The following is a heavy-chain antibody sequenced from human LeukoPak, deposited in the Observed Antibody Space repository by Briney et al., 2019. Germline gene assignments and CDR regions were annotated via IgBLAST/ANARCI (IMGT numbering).Heavy chain of an antibody. V-gene: IGHV1-18*01. J-gene: IGHJ4*02. CDR3: ARDLGVAAAGTSAQFDY. D-gene: IGHD6-13*01. Sequence: ASVKVSCKASGYTFISYGLSWVRQAPGQGLEWMGWISAYNGNTNYAQKLQGRVTMTTDTSTSTAYMELRSLRSDDTAVYYCARDLGVAAAGTSAQFDYWGEGTLVTVSS. CDR2: ISAYNGNT. CDR1: GYTFISYG.